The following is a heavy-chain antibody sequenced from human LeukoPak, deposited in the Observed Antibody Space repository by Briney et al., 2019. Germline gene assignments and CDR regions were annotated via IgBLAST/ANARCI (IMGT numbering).Heavy chain of an antibody. J-gene: IGHJ5*02. CDR2: ISAYNGNT. Sequence: ASVKVSCKASGYTFTSYGISWVRQAPGQGLEWMGWISAYNGNTNYAQKLQGRVTMTTDTSASTAYMELRSLRSDDTAVYYCARFGSGSYYISWFDPWGQGTLVTVSS. D-gene: IGHD3-10*01. CDR1: GYTFTSYG. CDR3: ARFGSGSYYISWFDP. V-gene: IGHV1-18*04.